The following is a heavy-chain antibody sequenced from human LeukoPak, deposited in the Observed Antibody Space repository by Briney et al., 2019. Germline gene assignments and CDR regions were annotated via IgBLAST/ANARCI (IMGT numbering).Heavy chain of an antibody. J-gene: IGHJ4*02. CDR1: GYSFTSYW. Sequence: GESLKISCKGSGYSFTSYWIGWVRQMPGKGLEWMGIIYPGDSDTRYRPSFQDQVTISADKSISTAYLQWSSLKASDTAMYYCARLPLITMIRGVTTTSFDYWGQGTLVTVSS. CDR3: ARLPLITMIRGVTTTSFDY. CDR2: IYPGDSDT. V-gene: IGHV5-51*01. D-gene: IGHD3-10*01.